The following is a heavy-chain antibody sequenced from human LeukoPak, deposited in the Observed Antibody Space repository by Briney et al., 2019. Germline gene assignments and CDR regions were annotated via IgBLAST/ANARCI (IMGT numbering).Heavy chain of an antibody. CDR2: IWYGGSNK. D-gene: IGHD3-22*01. CDR3: AKEGYYDSSGYYGPAPLDY. CDR1: GFTFSSYG. V-gene: IGHV3-30*02. Sequence: GGSLRLSRAASGFTFSSYGMHWVRQAPGKGLEWVAVIWYGGSNKYYADSVKGRFTISRDNSKNTLYLQMNSLRAEDTAVYYCAKEGYYDSSGYYGPAPLDYWGQGTLVTVSS. J-gene: IGHJ4*02.